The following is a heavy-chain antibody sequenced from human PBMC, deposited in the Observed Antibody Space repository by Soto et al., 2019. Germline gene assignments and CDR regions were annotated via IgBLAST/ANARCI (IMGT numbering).Heavy chain of an antibody. J-gene: IGHJ4*02. CDR2: IWPDGSQS. V-gene: IGHV3-7*05. Sequence: EVQLVESGGGLVQAGGSLRLSCEASGFTCSTSWMAWVRQAPGRGLEWVANIWPDGSQSYYVDSVKGRFTISRDNAKNSVYLQGNSLRADDTAVYYCVRDSQWSWPDCGQGTLVTVSS. CDR3: VRDSQWSWPD. D-gene: IGHD2-21*01. CDR1: GFTCSTSW.